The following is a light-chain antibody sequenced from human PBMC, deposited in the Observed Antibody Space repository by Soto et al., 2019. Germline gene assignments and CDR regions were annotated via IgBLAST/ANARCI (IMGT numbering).Light chain of an antibody. V-gene: IGKV3-20*01. J-gene: IGKJ5*01. CDR2: GTS. CDR1: QSVPRSY. CDR3: QQYGSSIT. Sequence: EIVLTQSPVTLSLSPGERATLSCRASQSVPRSYLAWYQQKPGQAPRLLIYGTSSRATGIPDRFSGSGSGTDFTITISRLEPEDFAVFYCQQYGSSITFGQGTRLEIK.